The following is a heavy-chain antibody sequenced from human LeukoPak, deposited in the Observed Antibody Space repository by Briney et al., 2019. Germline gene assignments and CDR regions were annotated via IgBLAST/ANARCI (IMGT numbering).Heavy chain of an antibody. CDR2: ISGSGGST. V-gene: IGHV3-23*01. D-gene: IGHD6-13*01. CDR1: GFTFSSYA. CDR3: AKNSGYSSSWQWWGSRGPFDY. J-gene: IGHJ4*02. Sequence: GGSLRLSCAASGFTFSSYAMSWVRQAPGKGLEWVSAISGSGGSTYYADSVKGRFTISRDNFKNTLYLQMNSLRAEDTAVYYCAKNSGYSSSWQWWGSRGPFDYWGQGTLVTVSS.